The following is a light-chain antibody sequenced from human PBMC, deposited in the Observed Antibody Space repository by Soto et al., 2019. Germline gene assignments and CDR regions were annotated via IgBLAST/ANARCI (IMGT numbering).Light chain of an antibody. CDR1: SSDVGGYNY. J-gene: IGLJ1*01. V-gene: IGLV2-14*01. Sequence: QSALTQPASVSGSPGQSITISCTGTSSDVGGYNYVSWYQQHPGKSPILMIYDVSNRPAGVPNRCSGSKSGTTASLTISGLEAEDEDDYYCSSYTSSSTYVFGTGTKLTVL. CDR3: SSYTSSSTYV. CDR2: DVS.